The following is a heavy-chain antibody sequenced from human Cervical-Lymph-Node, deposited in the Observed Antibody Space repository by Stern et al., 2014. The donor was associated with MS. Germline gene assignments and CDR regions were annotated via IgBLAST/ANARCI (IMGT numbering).Heavy chain of an antibody. CDR3: ARHEGGRIGGMDY. V-gene: IGHV4-39*01. J-gene: IGHJ4*02. Sequence: HLQLQESGPGLVKPSETLSLTCTVSGGSISSSSYYWGWIRQPPGKGLEWIGSIYYSGSTYYNPSLNSRVTISVDTSKNPFSLKLSSGTAADTAVYYCARHEGGRIGGMDYWGQGTLVTVSS. CDR1: GGSISSSSYY. CDR2: IYYSGST. D-gene: IGHD3-16*01.